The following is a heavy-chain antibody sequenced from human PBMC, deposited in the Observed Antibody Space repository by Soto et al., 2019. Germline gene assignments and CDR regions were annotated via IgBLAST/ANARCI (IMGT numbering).Heavy chain of an antibody. CDR1: GGSISSSSYY. CDR3: ARAIAAAGTLDP. J-gene: IGHJ5*02. V-gene: IGHV4-39*01. D-gene: IGHD6-13*01. CDR2: IYYSGST. Sequence: SETLSLTCTVSGGSISSSSYYWGWIRQPPGKGLEWIGSIYYSGSTYYNPSLKSRVTISVDTSKNQFSLKLSSVTAADTAVYYCARAIAAAGTLDPWGQGTLVTVS.